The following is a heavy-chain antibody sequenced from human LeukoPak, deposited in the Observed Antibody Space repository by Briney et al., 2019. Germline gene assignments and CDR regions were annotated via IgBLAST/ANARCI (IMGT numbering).Heavy chain of an antibody. CDR3: ARDGYEYCSSTSCYLDY. CDR2: ISYDGSNK. V-gene: IGHV3-30-3*01. D-gene: IGHD2-2*01. J-gene: IGHJ4*02. CDR1: GFTFSSYA. Sequence: GGSLRLSCAASGFTFSSYAMHWVRQAPGKGLEWVAVISYDGSNKYYADSVKGRFTISRDNSKNTLYLQMNSLRAEDTAEYYCARDGYEYCSSTSCYLDYWGQGTLVTVSS.